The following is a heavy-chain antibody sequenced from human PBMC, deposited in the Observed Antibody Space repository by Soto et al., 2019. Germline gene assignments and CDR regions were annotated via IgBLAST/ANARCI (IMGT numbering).Heavy chain of an antibody. J-gene: IGHJ4*02. V-gene: IGHV4-39*01. CDR3: ARHPGYCSGGSCYTVPLYYFDY. CDR1: GGSISSSSYY. CDR2: IYYSGST. Sequence: NPSEILSLTCTVSGGSISSSSYYWGWIRQPPGKGLEWIGSIYYSGSTYYNPSLKSRVTISVDTSKNQFSLKLSSVTAADTAVYYCARHPGYCSGGSCYTVPLYYFDYWGQGTLVTVSS. D-gene: IGHD2-15*01.